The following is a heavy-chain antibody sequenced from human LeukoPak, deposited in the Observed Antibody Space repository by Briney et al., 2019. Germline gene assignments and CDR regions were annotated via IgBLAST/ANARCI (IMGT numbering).Heavy chain of an antibody. V-gene: IGHV4-59*01. Sequence: SETLSLTCTVSGGSISSYYWSWIRQPPGKRLEWIGDISYSGSTNYNPSLKSRVTISVDTSKTQFSLKLSFVTAADTAMYYCAKDERGATPGIDYWGQGTLVTVSS. J-gene: IGHJ4*02. CDR1: GGSISSYY. CDR2: ISYSGST. CDR3: AKDERGATPGIDY. D-gene: IGHD1-26*01.